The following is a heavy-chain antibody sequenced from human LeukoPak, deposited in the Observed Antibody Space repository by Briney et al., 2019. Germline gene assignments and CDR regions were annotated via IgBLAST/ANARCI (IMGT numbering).Heavy chain of an antibody. D-gene: IGHD1-26*01. CDR2: IRSSGSTI. CDR1: GFTFSDYY. CDR3: ARAQMKGWELLGGGYYYYYMDV. Sequence: GGSLRLSCAASGFTFSDYYMSWIRQAPGKGLEWVSYIRSSGSTIYYADSVKGRFTISRDNAKNSLYLQMNSLRAEDTAVYYCARAQMKGWELLGGGYYYYYMDVWGKGTTVTVSS. J-gene: IGHJ6*03. V-gene: IGHV3-11*01.